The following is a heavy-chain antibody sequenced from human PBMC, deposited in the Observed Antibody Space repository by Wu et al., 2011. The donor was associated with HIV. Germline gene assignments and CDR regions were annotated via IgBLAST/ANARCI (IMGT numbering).Heavy chain of an antibody. Sequence: QVQLVQSGAEVKSPGASVKVSCKASNYIFTTYAISWVRQAPGQGLEWMGYISPYDGDTHYAQKFQGRVTMTRDTSTSTVYMELSSLRSEDTAVYYCARAPTPYCSGGSCPTGSAFDIWGQGTMVTVSS. D-gene: IGHD2-15*01. CDR1: NYIFTTYA. J-gene: IGHJ3*02. V-gene: IGHV1-18*01. CDR2: ISPYDGDT. CDR3: ARAPTPYCSGGSCPTGSAFDI.